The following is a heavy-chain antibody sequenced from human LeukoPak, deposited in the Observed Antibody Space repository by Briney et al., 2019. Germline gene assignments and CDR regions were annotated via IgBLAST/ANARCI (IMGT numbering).Heavy chain of an antibody. Sequence: SETLSLTCTVSGGSISNYYWSWIRQHPGKGLEWIGYIYYSGSTYYNSSLKSRVTISVDTSKNQFSLKLSSVTAADTAVYYCARVGYSYGLGYFDYWGQGTLVTVSS. CDR2: IYYSGST. D-gene: IGHD5-18*01. V-gene: IGHV4-59*06. J-gene: IGHJ4*02. CDR1: GGSISNYY. CDR3: ARVGYSYGLGYFDY.